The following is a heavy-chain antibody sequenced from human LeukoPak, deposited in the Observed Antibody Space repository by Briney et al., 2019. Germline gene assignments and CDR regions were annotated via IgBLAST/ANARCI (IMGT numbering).Heavy chain of an antibody. CDR1: GGSISSYY. V-gene: IGHV3-21*01. CDR3: ARGSSNVAARNNWFDP. Sequence: ETLSLTCTVSGGSISSYYWSWIRQPPGKGLEWVSSISGSSSYIYYADSMKGRFTISRDNGKKSLYLQMNSLRAEDTAVYFCARGSSNVAARNNWFDPWGQGTLVTVSS. CDR2: ISGSSSYI. D-gene: IGHD6-6*01. J-gene: IGHJ5*02.